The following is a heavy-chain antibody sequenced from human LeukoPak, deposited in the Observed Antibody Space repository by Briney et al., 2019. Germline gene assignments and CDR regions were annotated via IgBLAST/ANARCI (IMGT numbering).Heavy chain of an antibody. CDR2: INPNSGGT. V-gene: IGHV1-2*02. Sequence: ASVKVSCKASGYTFTGHYMHWVRQAPGQGLEWMGWINPNSGGTNYAQKFQGRVTMTRDTSISTAYMELSRLRSDDTAVYYCARGAHYHDSSEGYDYWGQGTLVTVSS. CDR3: ARGAHYHDSSEGYDY. J-gene: IGHJ4*02. CDR1: GYTFTGHY. D-gene: IGHD3-22*01.